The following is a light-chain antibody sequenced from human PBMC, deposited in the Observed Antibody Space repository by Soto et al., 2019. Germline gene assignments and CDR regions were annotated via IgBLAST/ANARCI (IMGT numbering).Light chain of an antibody. CDR2: DAS. CDR1: QSISSW. CDR3: QQYNHYWT. Sequence: DIQMTKCPSTLSASVGDRVTITCRASQSISSWLAWYQQKPGKAPKVLIYDASSLESGVPSRFSGSGSGTEFSLTISSLQPDDFATYYCQQYNHYWTFGQGTKV. V-gene: IGKV1-5*01. J-gene: IGKJ1*01.